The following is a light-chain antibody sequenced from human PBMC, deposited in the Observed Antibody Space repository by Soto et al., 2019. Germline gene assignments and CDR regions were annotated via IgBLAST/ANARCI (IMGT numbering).Light chain of an antibody. Sequence: VVSKSAVALSLSPGARATLSCRASQSLTNSFIAWYQQSPGQSPSRLIYDTSSRASGIPERFSGSGSGTNFTLTISRLETEDFAVFYCQKYGTSEIIFGKGTRLEF. J-gene: IGKJ5*01. CDR3: QKYGTSEII. CDR2: DTS. V-gene: IGKV3-20*01. CDR1: QSLTNSF.